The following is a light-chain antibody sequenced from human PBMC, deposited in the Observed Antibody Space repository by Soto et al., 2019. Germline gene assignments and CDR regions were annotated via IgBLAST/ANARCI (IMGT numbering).Light chain of an antibody. J-gene: IGKJ1*01. CDR2: KVS. V-gene: IGKV2-30*01. Sequence: DVVLTQSPLSLPVTLGQPASISCRSSQGLVYGDGNTYLNWFHQRPGQPPRCLFSKVSVRDSGVPDRYRGSGSGTDFTLTIGRVEAEDVGFYYCMKPPRWPPTFGQGTLVEIK. CDR1: QGLVYGDGNTY. CDR3: MKPPRWPPT.